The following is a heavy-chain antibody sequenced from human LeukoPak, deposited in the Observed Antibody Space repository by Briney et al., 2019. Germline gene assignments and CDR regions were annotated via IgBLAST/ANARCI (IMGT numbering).Heavy chain of an antibody. CDR2: IIPIFGTA. D-gene: IGHD4-11*01. CDR3: ARGSTVEPEDYYYYGMDV. Sequence: ASVKVSCKASGGTFSSYAISWVRQAPGQGLEWMGGIIPIFGTANYAQKFQGRVTITADESTSTAYMELSSLRSEDTAVYYCARGSTVEPEDYYYYGMDVWGRGTTVTVSS. CDR1: GGTFSSYA. V-gene: IGHV1-69*13. J-gene: IGHJ6*02.